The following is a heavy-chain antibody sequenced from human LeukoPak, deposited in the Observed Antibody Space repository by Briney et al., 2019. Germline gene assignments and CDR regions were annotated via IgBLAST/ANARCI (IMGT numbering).Heavy chain of an antibody. CDR1: GFTFRNYY. CDR2: IKQDGSEK. V-gene: IGHV3-7*01. D-gene: IGHD6-6*01. J-gene: IGHJ3*02. Sequence: PGGSLRLSCAASGFTFRNYYMSWVRQAPGRGLEWVGNIKQDGSEKYYVDSVKGRFTISRDNARNSLYLQVNSLRAEDTAVYYCARVNQFVYAFDIWAKGQWSPSLQ. CDR3: ARVNQFVYAFDI.